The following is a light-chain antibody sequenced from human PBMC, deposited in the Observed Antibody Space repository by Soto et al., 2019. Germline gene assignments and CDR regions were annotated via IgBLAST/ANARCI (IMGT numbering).Light chain of an antibody. Sequence: DIVMTQSPLSLPVTPGEPASISCRSSQILLHRNGYNYLAWYQQKPGKAPKLLIYQASSLENGVPSRFSGSGSGTEFSLTISSLQPDDFATYYCQQYSSHSTFGQGTKVDIK. J-gene: IGKJ1*01. CDR3: QQYSSHST. CDR2: QAS. V-gene: IGKV2-28*01. CDR1: QILLHRNGYNY.